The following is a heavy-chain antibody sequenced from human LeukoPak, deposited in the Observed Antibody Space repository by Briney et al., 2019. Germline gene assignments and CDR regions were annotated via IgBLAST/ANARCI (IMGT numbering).Heavy chain of an antibody. Sequence: PGGSLRLSCAASGFTFSSYAMHWVRQASGKGLEWVAVISYDGSNKYYADSVKGRFTISRDNSKNTLYLQMNSLRAEDTAVYYCARIQLSNGGKPIDIAAAGLRWFDPWGQGTLVTVSS. J-gene: IGHJ5*02. V-gene: IGHV3-30-3*01. CDR3: ARIQLSNGGKPIDIAAAGLRWFDP. CDR1: GFTFSSYA. CDR2: ISYDGSNK. D-gene: IGHD6-13*01.